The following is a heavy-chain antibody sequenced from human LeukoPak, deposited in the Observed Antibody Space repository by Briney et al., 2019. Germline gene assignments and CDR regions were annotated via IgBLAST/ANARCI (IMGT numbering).Heavy chain of an antibody. Sequence: SVTVSCTASGDIFIDYTVTWVRQPPGQGLEWMGRFMPILGIATQAPKFRGRVTITADRSTSTAYMELSSLTSEDTAVYYCAKDFLRGTYYSPLDPWGQGTLVTVSS. CDR2: FMPILGIA. J-gene: IGHJ5*02. V-gene: IGHV1-69*04. CDR3: AKDFLRGTYYSPLDP. CDR1: GDIFIDYT. D-gene: IGHD3-10*01.